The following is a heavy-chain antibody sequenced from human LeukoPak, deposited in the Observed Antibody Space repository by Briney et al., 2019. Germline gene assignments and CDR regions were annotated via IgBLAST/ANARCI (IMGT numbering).Heavy chain of an antibody. CDR3: ARGTPYYDFWSGYLYCYYYMDV. CDR1: GGSFSGYY. J-gene: IGHJ6*03. V-gene: IGHV4-34*01. Sequence: PSETLSLTCAVYGGSFSGYYWSWNRQPPGKGLEWIGEINHSGSTNYNPSLKSRVTISVDTSKNQFSLKLSSVTAADTAVYHCARGTPYYDFWSGYLYCYYYMDVWGKGTTVTVSS. D-gene: IGHD3-3*01. CDR2: INHSGST.